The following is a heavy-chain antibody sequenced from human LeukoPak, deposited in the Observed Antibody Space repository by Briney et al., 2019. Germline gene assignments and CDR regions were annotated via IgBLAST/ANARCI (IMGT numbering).Heavy chain of an antibody. CDR3: ARGGRGSAAVVAPRSFDI. Sequence: GGSLRLSCAASGFTFSSYAMHWVRQAPGKGLEWVAVISYDGSNKYYADSVKGRFIISRDISKNTLYLQMNSLRAEDSALYYCARGGRGSAAVVAPRSFDIWGQGTMVTVSS. D-gene: IGHD3-22*01. CDR2: ISYDGSNK. CDR1: GFTFSSYA. V-gene: IGHV3-30*14. J-gene: IGHJ3*02.